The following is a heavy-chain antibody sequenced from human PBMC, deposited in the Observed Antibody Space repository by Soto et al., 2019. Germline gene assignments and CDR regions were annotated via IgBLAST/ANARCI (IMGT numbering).Heavy chain of an antibody. D-gene: IGHD5-18*01. CDR2: IYYNGNT. J-gene: IGHJ4*02. V-gene: IGHV3-53*01. Sequence: VQLVESGGGLVQPGGSLRLSCAGSGFTVTDNHMTWVRQAPGRGPEWVSTIYYNGNTFHADSVWGRFTISRDTSKNMLFLQMNSLRAEDTAVYYCATGGDTAKDGYWGQGTLVTVSS. CDR1: GFTVTDNH. CDR3: ATGGDTAKDGY.